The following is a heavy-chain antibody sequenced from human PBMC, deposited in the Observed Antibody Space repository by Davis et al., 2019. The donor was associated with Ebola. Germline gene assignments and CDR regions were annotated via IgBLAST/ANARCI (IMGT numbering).Heavy chain of an antibody. Sequence: GESLKTSCAASGITFSSQAMTWVRQAPGQGLEWVCGISGSGGNAYYTASVKGRFTISRDNSTNTLYLQMNSLRAEDTAVYYWAKNPLYYRRDSAPFDSWGQGTLVTVSS. D-gene: IGHD3-10*01. CDR3: AKNPLYYRRDSAPFDS. J-gene: IGHJ4*02. V-gene: IGHV3-23*01. CDR1: GITFSSQA. CDR2: ISGSGGNA.